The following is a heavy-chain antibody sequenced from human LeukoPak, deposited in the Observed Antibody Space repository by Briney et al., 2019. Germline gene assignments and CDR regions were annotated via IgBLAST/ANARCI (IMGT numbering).Heavy chain of an antibody. J-gene: IGHJ6*03. Sequence: PGGSLRLSCAASGFIFSSYGMHWVRQAPGKGLEWVAFIRSDGSNRYYADSVKGRFTISKDNSKNRLYLQMTSLRAEDTAFYYCAREVATQDYYYCMDVWGKGTTVTVSS. CDR3: AREVATQDYYYCMDV. D-gene: IGHD4-23*01. CDR1: GFIFSSYG. V-gene: IGHV3-30*02. CDR2: IRSDGSNR.